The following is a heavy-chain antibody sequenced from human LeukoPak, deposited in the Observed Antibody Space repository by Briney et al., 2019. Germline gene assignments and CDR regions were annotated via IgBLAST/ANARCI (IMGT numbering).Heavy chain of an antibody. Sequence: GGSLRLSCAASGFTFSSYEMNWVRQAPGKGLEWVSYISSSSSYTNYADSVKGRFTISRDNAKNSLYLQMNSLRAEDTAVYYCARDHYYDSSGYLDYWGQGTLVTVSS. CDR3: ARDHYYDSSGYLDY. V-gene: IGHV3-21*05. D-gene: IGHD3-22*01. CDR2: ISSSSSYT. CDR1: GFTFSSYE. J-gene: IGHJ4*02.